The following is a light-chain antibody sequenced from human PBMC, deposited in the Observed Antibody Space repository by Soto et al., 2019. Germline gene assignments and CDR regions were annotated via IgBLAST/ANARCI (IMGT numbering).Light chain of an antibody. CDR2: EVS. J-gene: IGLJ1*01. V-gene: IGLV2-8*01. CDR1: SSDIGGYKY. CDR3: SSYAGATNFYV. Sequence: QSALTQPPSASGSPGQSVTISCTGTSSDIGGYKYVSWYQQHPGKAPKLMIYEVSERPSGVPDRFSGSKSGNTASLTVSGLQAEDEADYYCSSYAGATNFYVFGTGTKLTVL.